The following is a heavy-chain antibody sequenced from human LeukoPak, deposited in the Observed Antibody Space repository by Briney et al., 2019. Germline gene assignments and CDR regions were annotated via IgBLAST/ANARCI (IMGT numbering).Heavy chain of an antibody. D-gene: IGHD6-19*01. CDR2: ISASGSAT. CDR1: GFTFSSYW. Sequence: LAGGSLRLSCAASGFTFSSYWMSWVRQAPGKGLEWVAAISASGSATSYADSVRGRFTISRDNSKSTTYLQMNSLRAEDTAVFYCAKAGYSSGWSPDYWGQGTLVTVSS. V-gene: IGHV3-23*01. CDR3: AKAGYSSGWSPDY. J-gene: IGHJ4*02.